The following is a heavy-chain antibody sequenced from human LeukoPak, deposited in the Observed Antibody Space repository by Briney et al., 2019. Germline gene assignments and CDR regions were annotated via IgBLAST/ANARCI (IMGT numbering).Heavy chain of an antibody. CDR2: ISGSGDSA. CDR3: AKGRRFGQFFDY. D-gene: IGHD3-10*01. V-gene: IGHV3-23*01. Sequence: GGSLRLSCAASGFTFISHAMTWVRQAPGKGLEWVSAISGSGDSAYYADSVKGRFTISRDNSKNTLYLQMNSLRAEDTAVYYCAKGRRFGQFFDYWGQGTLVTVSP. J-gene: IGHJ4*02. CDR1: GFTFISHA.